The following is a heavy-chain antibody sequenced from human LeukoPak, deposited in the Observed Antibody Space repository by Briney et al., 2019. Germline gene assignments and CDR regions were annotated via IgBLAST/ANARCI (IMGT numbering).Heavy chain of an antibody. CDR3: ARRLYIVRGAFDI. Sequence: PGGSLRLSCAASGFTFSSYGMGWVRQAPGKGLEWVSASVVSVSGGSTYYADSVKGRFTISRDNSKNTVHLQMNNLRAEDTAMYFCARRLYIVRGAFDIWGQGTMVTVSS. CDR1: GFTFSSYG. CDR2: VSVSGGST. J-gene: IGHJ3*02. D-gene: IGHD2/OR15-2a*01. V-gene: IGHV3-23*01.